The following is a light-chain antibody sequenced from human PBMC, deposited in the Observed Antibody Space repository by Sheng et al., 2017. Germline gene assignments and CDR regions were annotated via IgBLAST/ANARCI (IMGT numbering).Light chain of an antibody. J-gene: IGLJ1*01. CDR1: SSNIGSNY. Sequence: QPVLTQPPSASGTPGQRVTISCSGSSSNIGSNYVYWYQQLPGTAPKLLIYNHSQRPSGVPDRFSGSKSGTSASLAITGLQAEDEADYYCQSYDSSLSGSGVFGTGTKVTVL. V-gene: IGLV1-47*02. CDR3: QSYDSSLSGSGV. CDR2: NHS.